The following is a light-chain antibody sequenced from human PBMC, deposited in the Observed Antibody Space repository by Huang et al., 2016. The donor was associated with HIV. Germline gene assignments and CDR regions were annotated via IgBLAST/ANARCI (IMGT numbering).Light chain of an antibody. V-gene: IGKV4-1*01. CDR1: QSLLNNSNNKNY. CDR2: WAS. J-gene: IGKJ1*01. CDR3: QQYYDSFWT. Sequence: DIVMTQSPASLTVSLGEKATIHSKSSQSLLNNSNNKNYLNWYQQKPGQPPKLLIYWASARESGVPDRFNGSGSGTNFALTINSLQAEDVAIYYCQQYYDSFWTFGQGTKVEIK.